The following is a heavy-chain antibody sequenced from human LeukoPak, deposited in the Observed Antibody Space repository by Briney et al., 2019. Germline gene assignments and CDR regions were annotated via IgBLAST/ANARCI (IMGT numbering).Heavy chain of an antibody. V-gene: IGHV4-34*01. D-gene: IGHD3-22*01. Sequence: PSETLSLTCAVHGGSFSGYYWSWIRQPPGKGLEWIGEINHSGSTNYNPSLKSRVTISVDTSKNQFSLKLSSVTAADTAVYYCARGYYYDSSGYTGNWFDPWGQGTLVTVSS. J-gene: IGHJ5*02. CDR3: ARGYYYDSSGYTGNWFDP. CDR2: INHSGST. CDR1: GGSFSGYY.